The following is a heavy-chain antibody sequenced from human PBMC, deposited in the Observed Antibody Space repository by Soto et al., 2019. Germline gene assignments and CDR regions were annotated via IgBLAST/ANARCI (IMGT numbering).Heavy chain of an antibody. V-gene: IGHV3-23*01. CDR3: AKGREKYSSSSPYFDY. CDR1: GFTFSSYA. J-gene: IGHJ4*02. CDR2: ISGSGGST. Sequence: HPGGSLRLSCAASGFTFSSYAMSWVRQAPGKGLEWVSAISGSGGSTYYADSVKGRFTISRDNSKNTLYLQMNSLRAEDTAVYYCAKGREKYSSSSPYFDYWGQGTLVTVSS. D-gene: IGHD6-6*01.